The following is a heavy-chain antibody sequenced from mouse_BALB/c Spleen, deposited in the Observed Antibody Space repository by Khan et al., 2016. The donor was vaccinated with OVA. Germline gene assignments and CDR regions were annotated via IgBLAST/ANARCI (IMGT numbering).Heavy chain of an antibody. D-gene: IGHD1-1*01. Sequence: VQLKQSGPELVKPGASVKVSCKASGYSFTDYNMFWVKQSLGKSLEWIGYIDPYNGGTNYNQKFMGKATLTVDKSSSTAFMHLNSLTSEDSAVHYCALIYHYGSGFDYWGQGTTLTVSS. J-gene: IGHJ2*01. V-gene: IGHV1S135*01. CDR3: ALIYHYGSGFDY. CDR1: GYSFTDYN. CDR2: IDPYNGGT.